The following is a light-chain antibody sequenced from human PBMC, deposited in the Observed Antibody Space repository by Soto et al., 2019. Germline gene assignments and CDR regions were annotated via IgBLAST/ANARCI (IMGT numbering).Light chain of an antibody. CDR3: SSYTSSSPYV. CDR1: SSDVGGYNY. V-gene: IGLV2-14*01. Sequence: QPVLTQPASVSGAPGQSLTISCTGTSSDVGGYNYVSWYQQHPGKAPKLMIYDVSNRPSGVSNRFSGSKSGNTASLTISGLQAEDEADYYCSSYTSSSPYVFGTGTKVTVL. J-gene: IGLJ1*01. CDR2: DVS.